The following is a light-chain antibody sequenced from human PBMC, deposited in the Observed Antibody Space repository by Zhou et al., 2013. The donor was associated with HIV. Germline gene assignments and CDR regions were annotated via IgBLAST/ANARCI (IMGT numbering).Light chain of an antibody. CDR3: LQHNISPLT. CDR1: QGISSG. J-gene: IGKJ4*01. Sequence: AIQLTQSPSSLSASVGDRVTITCRASQGISSGLAWFQQKPGEAPKLLIYDASSLESGVPSRFSGSGSGTEFTLTISSLQPEDFATYYCLQHNISPLTFGGGTKVEIK. V-gene: IGKV1-13*02. CDR2: DAS.